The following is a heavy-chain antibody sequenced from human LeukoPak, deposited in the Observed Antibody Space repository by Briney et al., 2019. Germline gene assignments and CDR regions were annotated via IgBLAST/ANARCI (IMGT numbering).Heavy chain of an antibody. J-gene: IGHJ4*02. CDR3: ARDGDYVSFFDY. CDR1: GGSFSGYY. V-gene: IGHV4-34*01. D-gene: IGHD4-17*01. CDR2: INHSGRT. Sequence: SETVSLTCAVYGGSFSGYYWSWIRQPPGKGLEWIGEINHSGRTNYNPSLKSRVTISVDTSKNQFSLKLSSVTAADTAVYYCARDGDYVSFFDYWGQGTLVTLSS.